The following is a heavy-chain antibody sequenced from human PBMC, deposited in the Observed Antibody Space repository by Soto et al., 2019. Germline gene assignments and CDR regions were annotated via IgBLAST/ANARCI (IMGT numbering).Heavy chain of an antibody. CDR1: GFTFTGYA. V-gene: IGHV3-23*01. D-gene: IGHD6-6*01. J-gene: IGHJ4*02. CDR3: ANQYTSSSSVDS. Sequence: PGGSLRLSCAASGFTFTGYAMSWVRQAPGKGLEWVSGISGSGGNTYYADSVKGRFTISSDNSKNTVYLQMNSLRVEDTAVYYCANQYTSSSSVDSWGQGTLVTVSS. CDR2: ISGSGGNT.